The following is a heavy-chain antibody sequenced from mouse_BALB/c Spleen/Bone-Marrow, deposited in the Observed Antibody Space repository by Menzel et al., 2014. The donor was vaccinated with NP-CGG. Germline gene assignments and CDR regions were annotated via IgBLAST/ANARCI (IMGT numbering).Heavy chain of an antibody. J-gene: IGHJ2*01. Sequence: XLESGAELVKPGASVKLSCTASGFNIKDTYMHWVKQRPEQGLEWIGRIDPANGNTKYDPKFQGKATITADTSSNTAYLQLSSXTXXXTXXXYXAXYXYGYYLDXXGQGTTLTVSS. CDR2: IDPANGNT. D-gene: IGHD1-1*01. CDR1: GFNIKDTY. CDR3: AXYXYGYYLDX. V-gene: IGHV14-3*02.